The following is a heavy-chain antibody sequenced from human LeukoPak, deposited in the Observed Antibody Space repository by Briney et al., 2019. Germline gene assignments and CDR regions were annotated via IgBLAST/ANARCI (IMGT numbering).Heavy chain of an antibody. Sequence: SETLSLTCTVSGGSISSSSYYWGWIRQPPGKGLEWIGSIYYSGSTYYNPSLKSRVTISVDTSKNKFSLKLSSVTAADTAVYYCARVNPNSGWYEKDAFDIWGQGTMVTVSS. J-gene: IGHJ3*02. V-gene: IGHV4-39*07. CDR2: IYYSGST. D-gene: IGHD6-19*01. CDR1: GGSISSSSYY. CDR3: ARVNPNSGWYEKDAFDI.